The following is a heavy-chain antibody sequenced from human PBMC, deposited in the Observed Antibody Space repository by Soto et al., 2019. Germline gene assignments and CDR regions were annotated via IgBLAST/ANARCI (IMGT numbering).Heavy chain of an antibody. CDR2: IYPGDSET. J-gene: IGHJ3*02. V-gene: IGHV5-51*01. D-gene: IGHD1-26*01. CDR3: ARHSREIVATTDPLDI. CDR1: GNDFCMYW. Sequence: PXESLKISWQVSGNDFCMYWLAWVRQTPGRGLEWVGFIYPGDSETRYSPSFEGHVTISADRSSKTAYLQWRGLKASDTATYYCARHSREIVATTDPLDIWGQGTKVTVSS.